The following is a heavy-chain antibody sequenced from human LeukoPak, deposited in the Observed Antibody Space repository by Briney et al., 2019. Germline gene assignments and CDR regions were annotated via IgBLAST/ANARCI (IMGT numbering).Heavy chain of an antibody. CDR2: INPNSGGT. CDR3: ARRGLEYSRSYYFDY. Sequence: GASVKVSCKASGYTFTGYYMHWVRQAPGQGLQWMGWINPNSGGTNYAQKFQGRVTMTRDTSISTAYMELSRLRSDDTAVYYCARRGLEYSRSYYFDYWGQGTRVTVSS. V-gene: IGHV1-2*02. CDR1: GYTFTGYY. J-gene: IGHJ4*02. D-gene: IGHD6-6*01.